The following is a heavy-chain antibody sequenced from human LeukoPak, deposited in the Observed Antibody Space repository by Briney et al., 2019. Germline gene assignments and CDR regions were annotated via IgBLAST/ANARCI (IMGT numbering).Heavy chain of an antibody. J-gene: IGHJ5*02. CDR1: GGSFSGYY. CDR2: INHSGST. D-gene: IGHD3-22*01. V-gene: IGHV4-34*01. Sequence: SETLSLTCAVYGGSFSGYYWSWIRQPPGKGLEWIGEINHSGSTNYNPSLKSRVTISVDTSKNQFSLKLSSVTAADTAVYYCARARLTYYYDSSGYPLFDPWGQGTLVTVSS. CDR3: ARARLTYYYDSSGYPLFDP.